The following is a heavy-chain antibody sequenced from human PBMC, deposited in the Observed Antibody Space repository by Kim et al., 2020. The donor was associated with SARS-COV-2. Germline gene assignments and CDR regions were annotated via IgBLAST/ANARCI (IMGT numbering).Heavy chain of an antibody. J-gene: IGHJ6*02. CDR3: ARNYDSSGYYSNYYYYGMDV. V-gene: IGHV2-70*01. Sequence: SGPTLVNPTQTLTLTCTFSGFSLSTSGMCVSWIRQPPGKALEWLALIDWDDDKYYSTSLKTRLTISKDTSKNQVVLTMTNMDPVDTATYYCARNYDSSGYYSNYYYYGMDVWGQGTTVTVSS. CDR2: IDWDDDK. CDR1: GFSLSTSGMC. D-gene: IGHD3-22*01.